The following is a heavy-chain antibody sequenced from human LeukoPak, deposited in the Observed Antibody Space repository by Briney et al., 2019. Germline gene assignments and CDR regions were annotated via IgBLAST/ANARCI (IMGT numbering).Heavy chain of an antibody. CDR2: ISGSGRTI. J-gene: IGHJ4*02. Sequence: GSLRLSCAASGFIFSSYAMTWVRQAPGEGLEWVSAISGSGRTIYYADSVKGRFTISRDNAKNSLYLQMNSLRDEDTAVYYCARDLTTMVRGLPLDYWGQGTLVTVSS. CDR1: GFIFSSYA. D-gene: IGHD3-10*01. V-gene: IGHV3-48*02. CDR3: ARDLTTMVRGLPLDY.